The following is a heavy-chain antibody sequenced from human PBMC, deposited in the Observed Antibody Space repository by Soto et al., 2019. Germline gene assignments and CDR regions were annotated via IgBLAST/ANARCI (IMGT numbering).Heavy chain of an antibody. CDR3: ARGEDAFFYYGLDV. J-gene: IGHJ6*02. CDR2: IYDTGISGYTPST. Sequence: SGTLSLTCAVYGGSFSAYYWSWIRRPPGKGLEWIAYIYDTGISGYTPSTSYNPSLKSRVTMSVDTSKSQFSLKLTSVTAADTAVYYCARGEDAFFYYGLDVWGQGITVT. CDR1: GGSFSAYY. V-gene: IGHV4-34*11.